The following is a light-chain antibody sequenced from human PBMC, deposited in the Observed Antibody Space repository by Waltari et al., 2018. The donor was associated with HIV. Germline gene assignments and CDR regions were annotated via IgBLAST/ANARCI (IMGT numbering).Light chain of an antibody. CDR1: SSNIGNNY. J-gene: IGLJ2*01. Sequence: QSVLTQPPSVSAAPGQKVTISCSGSSSNIGNNYVSWYQQLPGTAPKLLIYYDNKRASGIPDLFSGSKSGTSATLDITGLQTGDEADYYCGTWDSSLNVGAFGGGTKLTVL. CDR2: YDN. V-gene: IGLV1-51*01. CDR3: GTWDSSLNVGA.